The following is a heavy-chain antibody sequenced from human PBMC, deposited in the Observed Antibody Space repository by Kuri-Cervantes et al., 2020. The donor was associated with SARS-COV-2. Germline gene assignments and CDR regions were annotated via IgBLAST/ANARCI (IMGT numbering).Heavy chain of an antibody. CDR2: INHSGST. V-gene: IGHV4-34*01. CDR3: ARKVTIFGVFTVYYYYYTDV. CDR1: GGSFSGYS. Sequence: SETLSPPFAVYGGSFSGYSGSWIRQPPGKGLEWIGEINHSGSTNYNPSLKSRVTISVDTSKNQFSLKLSSVTAADTAVYFCARKVTIFGVFTVYYYYYTDVWGKGTTVTVSS. J-gene: IGHJ6*03. D-gene: IGHD3-3*01.